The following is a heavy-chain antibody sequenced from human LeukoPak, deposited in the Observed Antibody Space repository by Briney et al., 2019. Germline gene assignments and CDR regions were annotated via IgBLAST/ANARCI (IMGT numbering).Heavy chain of an antibody. CDR2: IYYSGST. CDR3: ARDRTERIFDL. J-gene: IGHJ2*01. Sequence: PSETLSLTCTVSGGSISSSSYYWGWIRPPPGKGLEWIGSIYYSGSTYYNPSLKSRVTISVDTSKNQFSLKLSSVTAADTAVYYCARDRTERIFDLWGRGTLVTVSS. V-gene: IGHV4-39*07. CDR1: GGSISSSSYY. D-gene: IGHD1-26*01.